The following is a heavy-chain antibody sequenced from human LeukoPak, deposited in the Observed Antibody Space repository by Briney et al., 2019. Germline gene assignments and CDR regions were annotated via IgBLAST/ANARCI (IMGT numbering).Heavy chain of an antibody. CDR3: ARDSYYDFWSGYYTDLYGMDV. D-gene: IGHD3-3*01. CDR2: ISSSSSYI. V-gene: IGHV3-21*01. Sequence: GGSLRLSCAASGFTFSSYSMNWVRQAPGKGLEWVSSISSSSSYIYYADSVKGRFTISRDNAKNSLCLQMNSLRAEDTAVYYCARDSYYDFWSGYYTDLYGMDVWGQGTTVTVSS. J-gene: IGHJ6*02. CDR1: GFTFSSYS.